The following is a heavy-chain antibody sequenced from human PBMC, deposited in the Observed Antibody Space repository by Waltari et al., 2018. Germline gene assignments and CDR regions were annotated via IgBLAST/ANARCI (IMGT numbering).Heavy chain of an antibody. CDR2: IYSSGTT. CDR1: GGSISRSYYY. CDR3: AVPLTRYGSFDH. D-gene: IGHD5-18*01. Sequence: QVQLQESGPGLVKPSQTLSLTCTVSGGSISRSYYYWSWSRQHPGKGLEWIGFIYSSGTTYYSPSLRSRVIISVDTSKNQFSLKLNSVTAADTAVYYCAVPLTRYGSFDHWGQGTLVTVSS. V-gene: IGHV4-31*03. J-gene: IGHJ4*02.